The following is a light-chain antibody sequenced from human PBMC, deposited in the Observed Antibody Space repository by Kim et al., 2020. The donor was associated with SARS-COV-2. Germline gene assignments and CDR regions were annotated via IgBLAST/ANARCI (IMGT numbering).Light chain of an antibody. Sequence: SSELTQDPAVSVALGQTVRITCQGDSLRSYYASWYQQRPGQAPVVAIYGKNNRPSGIPDRFSGSSSGNTASLTITGAQAEDEADNYCQSRDSSGKVVFGGGTQLTVL. V-gene: IGLV3-19*01. CDR3: QSRDSSGKVV. CDR1: SLRSYY. J-gene: IGLJ2*01. CDR2: GKN.